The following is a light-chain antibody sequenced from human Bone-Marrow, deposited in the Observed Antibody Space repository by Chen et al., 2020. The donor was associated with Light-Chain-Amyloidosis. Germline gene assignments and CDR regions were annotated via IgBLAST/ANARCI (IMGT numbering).Light chain of an antibody. V-gene: IGKV4-1*01. Sequence: DIVMTQSPDSLAVSRGERATINCKSSQSVLYSSNNKNYLAWYQQKTGQPPKLLIYWASIRESEVAYRITGSGSGTDFTLTITTLQAEDVSVYYCQEHHDTPWTFRHRTKVEI. J-gene: IGKJ1*01. CDR2: WAS. CDR3: QEHHDTPWT. CDR1: QSVLYSSNNKNY.